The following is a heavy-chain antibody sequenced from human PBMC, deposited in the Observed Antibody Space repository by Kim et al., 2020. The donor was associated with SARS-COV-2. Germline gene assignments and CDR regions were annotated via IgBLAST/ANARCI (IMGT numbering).Heavy chain of an antibody. J-gene: IGHJ4*02. Sequence: ADSVKGRLTISRDNSKTTLDLQMNSLRADDTAVYYCARSRGFNYGYSPDYWGQGILVIVSS. D-gene: IGHD5-18*01. V-gene: IGHV3-30*07. CDR3: ARSRGFNYGYSPDY.